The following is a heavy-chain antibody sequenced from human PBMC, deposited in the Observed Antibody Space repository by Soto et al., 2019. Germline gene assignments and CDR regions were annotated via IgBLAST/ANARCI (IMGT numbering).Heavy chain of an antibody. V-gene: IGHV3-23*01. J-gene: IGHJ6*02. Sequence: GGSLRLSCAASGFTFSNYWMHWVRQAPGKGLEWVSAISGSGGSTYYADSVKGRFTISRDNSKNTLYLQMNSLRAEDTAVYYCAKDAGGPTVTSNYYYYGMDVWGQGTTVTVSS. CDR2: ISGSGGST. CDR1: GFTFSNYW. D-gene: IGHD4-4*01. CDR3: AKDAGGPTVTSNYYYYGMDV.